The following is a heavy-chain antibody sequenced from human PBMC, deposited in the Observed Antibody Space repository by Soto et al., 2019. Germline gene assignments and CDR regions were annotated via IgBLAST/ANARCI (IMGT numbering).Heavy chain of an antibody. CDR1: GYAFTSYG. J-gene: IGHJ5*02. D-gene: IGHD6-13*01. CDR2: INAANGDT. V-gene: IGHV1-3*01. Sequence: ASVQVSCRASGYAFTSYGIHWVRQAPGQRLEWMGWINAANGDTKYSPKFQGRVTITRDTSASTAYMELSSLRSEDTAVYYCVRRHVSATGIDWFDPWGQGTLVTVSS. CDR3: VRRHVSATGIDWFDP.